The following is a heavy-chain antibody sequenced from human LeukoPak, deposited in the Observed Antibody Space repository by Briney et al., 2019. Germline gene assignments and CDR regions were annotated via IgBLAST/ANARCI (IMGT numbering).Heavy chain of an antibody. CDR1: GYMFTDYY. D-gene: IGHD6-13*01. V-gene: IGHV1-2*02. CDR2: IKPNSGGT. Sequence: ASVKVSCKASGYMFTDYYMHWVRQAPGQGLEWMGWIKPNSGGTNYAQKSQGRVAMTRDTSISTVYMELSSLRSDDTALYYCARDPQSYASSWFSSYYGMDVWGQGTTVTVSS. CDR3: ARDPQSYASSWFSSYYGMDV. J-gene: IGHJ6*02.